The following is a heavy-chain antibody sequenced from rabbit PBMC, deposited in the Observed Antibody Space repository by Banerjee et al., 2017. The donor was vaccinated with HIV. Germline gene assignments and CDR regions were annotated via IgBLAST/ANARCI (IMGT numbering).Heavy chain of an antibody. D-gene: IGHD2-1*01. V-gene: IGHV1S40*01. CDR2: IYAGSSGST. J-gene: IGHJ4*01. Sequence: QSLEESGGDLVKPGASLTLTCTASGFSFSSNYYMCWVRQAPGKGLEWIACIYAGSSGSTYYASWAKGRFTISKTSSTTVTLQMTSLTAADTATYFCARDSYDDYGDYVGYFNLWGPGTLVTVS. CDR1: GFSFSSNYY. CDR3: ARDSYDDYGDYVGYFNL.